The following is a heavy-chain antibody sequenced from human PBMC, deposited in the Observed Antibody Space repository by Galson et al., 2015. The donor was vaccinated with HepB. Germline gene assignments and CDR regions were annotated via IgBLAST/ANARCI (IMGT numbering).Heavy chain of an antibody. J-gene: IGHJ6*03. Sequence: SCKASGGTFSSYAISWVRQAPGQGLEWMGGIIPIFGTANYAQKFQGRVTITADESTSTAYMELSSLRSEDAAVYYCASLADIVVVPAAMKTGYYYMDVWGKGTTVTVSS. V-gene: IGHV1-69*01. D-gene: IGHD2-2*01. CDR3: ASLADIVVVPAAMKTGYYYMDV. CDR2: IIPIFGTA. CDR1: GGTFSSYA.